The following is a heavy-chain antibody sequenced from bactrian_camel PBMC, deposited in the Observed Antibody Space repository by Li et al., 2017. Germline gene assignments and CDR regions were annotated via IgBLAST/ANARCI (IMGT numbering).Heavy chain of an antibody. Sequence: DVQLVESGGGLVQPGGSLRLSCAASGFTFSNYAMYWVRQAPGKGLEWVSRISPSSSRLHYGDSVTGRFTASRDNVKNTMYLQLNSLKTEDTAMYYCGPRRDGEPIGYWGRGTQVTVSS. V-gene: IGHV3S40*01. CDR1: GFTFSNYA. CDR3: GPRRDGEPIGY. J-gene: IGHJ6*01. CDR2: ISPSSSRL.